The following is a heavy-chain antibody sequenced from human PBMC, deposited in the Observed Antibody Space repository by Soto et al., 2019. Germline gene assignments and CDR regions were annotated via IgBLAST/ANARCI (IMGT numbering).Heavy chain of an antibody. J-gene: IGHJ6*02. CDR1: GFTFSSYS. CDR3: AREKEQQLVPPPYYYGMDV. Sequence: GGSPSLSCAASGFTFSSYSMNWVRQAPGKGLEWVSSISSSSSYIYYADSVKGRFTISRDNAKNSLYLQMNSLRAEDTAVYYCAREKEQQLVPPPYYYGMDVWGQGTTVTVSS. V-gene: IGHV3-21*01. D-gene: IGHD6-13*01. CDR2: ISSSSSYI.